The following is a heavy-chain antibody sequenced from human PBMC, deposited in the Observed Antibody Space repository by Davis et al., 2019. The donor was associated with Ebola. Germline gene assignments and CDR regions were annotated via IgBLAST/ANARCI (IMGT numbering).Heavy chain of an antibody. CDR3: ARAGFYYESSDYYEYPTWFDP. CDR2: IKQDGSQK. CDR1: GFPLSSYW. V-gene: IGHV3-7*03. D-gene: IGHD3-22*01. Sequence: GSLKISCAASGFPLSSYWMTFVRQAPGKGLEWVANIKQDGSQKYYADSVKGRFTISRDNAENSVFLQMNSLRPEDTAVYYCARAGFYYESSDYYEYPTWFDPWGQGTLVTVSS. J-gene: IGHJ5*02.